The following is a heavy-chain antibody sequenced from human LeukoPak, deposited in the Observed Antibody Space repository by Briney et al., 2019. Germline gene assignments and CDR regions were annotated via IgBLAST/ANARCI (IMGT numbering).Heavy chain of an antibody. D-gene: IGHD3-22*01. CDR3: ARDLVPPNYYDSSGYYPNFDY. J-gene: IGHJ4*02. V-gene: IGHV1-18*01. Sequence: ASVKVSCKASGYTFTSYGISWVRQAPGQGLEWMGWISAYNGNTNYAQKLQGRVTMTTDTSTSTAYMELRSLRSDDTAVYYCARDLVPPNYYDSSGYYPNFDYWGQGTLVTVS. CDR1: GYTFTSYG. CDR2: ISAYNGNT.